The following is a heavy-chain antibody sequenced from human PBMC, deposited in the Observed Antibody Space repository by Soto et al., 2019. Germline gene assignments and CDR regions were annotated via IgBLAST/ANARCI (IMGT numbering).Heavy chain of an antibody. CDR1: GYSFTIYW. D-gene: IGHD6-13*01. Sequence: GESLNISCKCSGYSFTIYWISWVRQMPGKGLEWMGRIDPSDSYTNYSPSFQGHVTISADKSISTAYLQWSSLKASDTAMYYCARHAAIAADSYNWFDPWGQGTLVTVSS. CDR2: IDPSDSYT. V-gene: IGHV5-10-1*01. CDR3: ARHAAIAADSYNWFDP. J-gene: IGHJ5*02.